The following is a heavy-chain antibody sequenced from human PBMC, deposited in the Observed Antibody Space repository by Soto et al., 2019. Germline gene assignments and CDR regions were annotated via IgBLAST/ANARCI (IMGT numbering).Heavy chain of an antibody. Sequence: EVQLVESGGGLVKPGGSLRLSCAASGFTFSSYSMNWVRQAPGKGLEWVSSISSSSSYIYYADSVKGRFTISRDNAKNSLYLQMNSLRAEDTAVYYCARSPAAIPFWFDPWGQGTLVTVSS. CDR2: ISSSSSYI. CDR3: ARSPAAIPFWFDP. V-gene: IGHV3-21*01. J-gene: IGHJ5*02. CDR1: GFTFSSYS. D-gene: IGHD2-2*02.